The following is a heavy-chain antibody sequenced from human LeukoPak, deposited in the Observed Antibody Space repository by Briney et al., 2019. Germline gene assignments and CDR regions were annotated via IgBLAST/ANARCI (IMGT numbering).Heavy chain of an antibody. CDR1: GDIVSSNSVT. CDR2: TYYRSTRYN. J-gene: IGHJ5*02. Sequence: SQTLSLTCAISGDIVSSNSVTWNWIRQSPSRGLEWLGRTYYRSTRYNDYAVSVRGRITVNPDTSKNQFSLHLNSVTPEDTAVYYCARRLTQYDCFDPWGQGILVTVSS. CDR3: ARRLTQYDCFDP. V-gene: IGHV6-1*01. D-gene: IGHD2-2*01.